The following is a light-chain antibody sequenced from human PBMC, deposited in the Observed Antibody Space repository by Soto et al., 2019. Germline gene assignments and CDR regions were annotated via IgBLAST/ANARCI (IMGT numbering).Light chain of an antibody. CDR3: TSYTTSSLYF. V-gene: IGLV2-14*01. CDR2: EVT. CDR1: SNDVGGYNY. J-gene: IGLJ1*01. Sequence: QSALTQPASVSGSPGQSITISCTGTSNDVGGYNYVSWYQQHPDKAPKLMIYEVTNRPSGVSNRFSGSKSGNTASLTISGLQAEDEADYYCTSYTTSSLYFFGTGTKVTVL.